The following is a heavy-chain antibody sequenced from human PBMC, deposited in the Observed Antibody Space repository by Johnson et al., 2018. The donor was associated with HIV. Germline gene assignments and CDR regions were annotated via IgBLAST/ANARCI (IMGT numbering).Heavy chain of an antibody. Sequence: VQLVESGGGLVKPGGSLRLSCAASGFTFSDYYMSWIRQAPGKGLEWVSGISGAGGSRNYADSVKGRFTISRDNSKNTLYLQMNSLRAEDTAIYYCAKDLHYYDSSGFNDAFDIWGQGTMVAVSS. CDR2: ISGAGGSR. D-gene: IGHD3-22*01. CDR1: GFTFSDYY. V-gene: IGHV3-23*04. CDR3: AKDLHYYDSSGFNDAFDI. J-gene: IGHJ3*02.